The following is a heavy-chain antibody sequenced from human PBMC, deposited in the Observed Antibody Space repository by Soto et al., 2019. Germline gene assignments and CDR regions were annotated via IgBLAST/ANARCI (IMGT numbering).Heavy chain of an antibody. J-gene: IGHJ3*02. CDR3: ARGGSNDWQVAFDI. Sequence: QLQQWGAGLLKPSETLSLTCVVSGGSFSTYYYNWIRQSPGKGRGWIGEINHSGNNNYSPSLKSRVTMSLDTSKNQFSLKLTSVTAADTAVYYCARGGSNDWQVAFDIWGQGTMVTVSS. CDR1: GGSFSTYY. V-gene: IGHV4-34*01. D-gene: IGHD3-9*01. CDR2: INHSGNN.